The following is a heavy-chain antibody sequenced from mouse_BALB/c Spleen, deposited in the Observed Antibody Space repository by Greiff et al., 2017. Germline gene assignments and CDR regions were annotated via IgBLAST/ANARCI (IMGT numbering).Heavy chain of an antibody. D-gene: IGHD1-2*01. CDR2: IYPSDSYT. CDR1: GYTFTSYW. J-gene: IGHJ3*01. Sequence: VQLQQPGAELVRPGASVKLSCKASGYTFTSYWINWVKQRPGQGLEWIGNIYPSDSYTNYNQKFKDKATLTVDKSSSTAYMQLSSPTSEDSAVYYCTRPITTWFAYWGQGTLVTVSA. V-gene: IGHV1-69*02. CDR3: TRPITTWFAY.